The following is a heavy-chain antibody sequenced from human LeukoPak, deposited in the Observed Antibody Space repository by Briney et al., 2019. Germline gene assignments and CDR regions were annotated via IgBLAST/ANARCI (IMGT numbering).Heavy chain of an antibody. V-gene: IGHV4-59*01. CDR1: GGSISSYY. CDR3: ARGGPPGYYYDYYMDV. J-gene: IGHJ6*03. Sequence: PSETLSLTCTVSGGSISSYYWSWIRQPPGKGLEWIGYIYFSGSTNYNPSLKSRVTISVDTSKNQFSLKMSSVTAADTAVYFCARGGPPGYYYDYYMDVWGKGTTVTVSS. CDR2: IYFSGST.